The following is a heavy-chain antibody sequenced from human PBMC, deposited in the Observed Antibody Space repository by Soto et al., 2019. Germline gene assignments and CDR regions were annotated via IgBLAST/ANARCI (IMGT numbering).Heavy chain of an antibody. CDR3: ERDPPRYFTSSPEGAGL. Sequence: QVQLVQSGTEVKKPGASVKVSCKASGYTFTDSHIHWVRQASGQGLEWLGWINPKTGDTNYPQKFQVRITMTRDTSMSTAYMELTNLSSDDTAVYYCERDPPRYFTSSPEGAGLWCQGTLVTVSS. CDR2: INPKTGDT. V-gene: IGHV1-2*02. J-gene: IGHJ4*02. D-gene: IGHD2-21*01. CDR1: GYTFTDSH.